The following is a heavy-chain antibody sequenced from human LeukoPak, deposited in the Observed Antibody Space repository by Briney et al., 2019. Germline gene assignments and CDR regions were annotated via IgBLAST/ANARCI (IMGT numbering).Heavy chain of an antibody. CDR2: ISGGGGST. J-gene: IGHJ4*02. Sequence: PGGSLRLSCAASGFTFSSYHMNWVRQAPGKGLEWVSTISGGGGSTYYADSVKGRFTISRDNSKNTLYLQVNSLRAEDTAVYYCAKGGKWDVTPFDYWGQGTLVTVSS. V-gene: IGHV3-23*01. CDR1: GFTFSSYH. D-gene: IGHD1-26*01. CDR3: AKGGKWDVTPFDY.